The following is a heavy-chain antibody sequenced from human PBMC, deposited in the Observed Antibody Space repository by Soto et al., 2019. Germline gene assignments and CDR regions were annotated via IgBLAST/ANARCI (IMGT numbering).Heavy chain of an antibody. J-gene: IGHJ3*02. CDR3: ASCGGECYSDAFDI. V-gene: IGHV3-30*03. Sequence: GGSTRLSSAASGLTFSSYGMPWFRQAPGKGLEWVAVISYDGSNKYYADSVKGRFTISRDNSKNTLYLQMNSLRAEDTAVYYCASCGGECYSDAFDIWGQGTMVTVSS. D-gene: IGHD2-21*01. CDR1: GLTFSSYG. CDR2: ISYDGSNK.